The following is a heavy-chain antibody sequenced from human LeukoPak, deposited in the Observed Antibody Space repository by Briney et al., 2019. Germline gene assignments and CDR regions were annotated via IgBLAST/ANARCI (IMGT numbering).Heavy chain of an antibody. D-gene: IGHD3-22*01. CDR3: ARGLPTYYYDSSGYYYGFDY. J-gene: IGHJ4*02. V-gene: IGHV1-18*04. Sequence: ASVKASCKASGYTFTGYYMHWVRQAPGQGLEWMGWISAYNGNTNYAQKLQGRVTTTTDTSTSTAYMELRSLRSDDTAVYYCARGLPTYYYDSSGYYYGFDYWGQGTLVTVSS. CDR1: GYTFTGYY. CDR2: ISAYNGNT.